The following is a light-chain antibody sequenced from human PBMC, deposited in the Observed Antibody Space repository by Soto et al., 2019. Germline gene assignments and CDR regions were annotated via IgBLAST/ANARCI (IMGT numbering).Light chain of an antibody. CDR2: DAS. CDR3: QQRSYWPGT. V-gene: IGKV3-11*01. CDR1: QSVSNF. J-gene: IGKJ2*01. Sequence: EIVLTQSPATLSLSPGERATLSCRASQSVSNFLAWYQQKPGQAPRVIIYDASTRAPGIPARFSGSGSGTDFTLTISSLEPEDFAVYYCQQRSYWPGTFGQGTKLEIK.